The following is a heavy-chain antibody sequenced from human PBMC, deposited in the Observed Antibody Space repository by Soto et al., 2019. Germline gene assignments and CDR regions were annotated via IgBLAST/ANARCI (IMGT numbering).Heavy chain of an antibody. D-gene: IGHD1-26*01. CDR2: IFPLLAMV. Sequence: QVHLVQSGAEMKKPGSSVKVSCKVSGGDLTNSGISWVRQAPGQGLEWMGGIFPLLAMVDYSQKCKGRGTFTADESTNTAYMGLASTKSDASTVYCCAKGDGAGIETWGRGILVNVSS. CDR3: AKGDGAGIET. CDR1: GGDLTNSG. J-gene: IGHJ1*01. V-gene: IGHV1-69*04.